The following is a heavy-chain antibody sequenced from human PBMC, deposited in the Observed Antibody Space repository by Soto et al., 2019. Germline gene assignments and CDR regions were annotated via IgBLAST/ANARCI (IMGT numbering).Heavy chain of an antibody. CDR2: ISSSGSTI. V-gene: IGHV3-11*01. CDR3: ARDKGDIVVVPAAKRAYYYYYGMDV. D-gene: IGHD2-2*01. J-gene: IGHJ6*02. Sequence: GGSLRLSCAASGFTFSDYYMSWIRQAPGKGLEWVSYISSSGSTIYYADSVKGRFTISRDNAKNSLYLQMNSLRAEDTAVYYCARDKGDIVVVPAAKRAYYYYYGMDVWGQGTTVTVSS. CDR1: GFTFSDYY.